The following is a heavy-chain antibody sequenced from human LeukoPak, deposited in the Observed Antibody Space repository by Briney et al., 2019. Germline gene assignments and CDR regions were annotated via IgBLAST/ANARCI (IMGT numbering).Heavy chain of an antibody. V-gene: IGHV3-43*02. CDR2: ISGDGATT. D-gene: IGHD3-16*01. J-gene: IGHJ1*01. Sequence: GGSLILSCAASGFTFSSCAMTWVRQAPGKGLEWVSLISGDGATTYYADSVKGRFNISRDNSKSSLYLQMNSLRSEDSALYYCAKDNQRGGFQHWGQGTLVTVSS. CDR3: AKDNQRGGFQH. CDR1: GFTFSSCA.